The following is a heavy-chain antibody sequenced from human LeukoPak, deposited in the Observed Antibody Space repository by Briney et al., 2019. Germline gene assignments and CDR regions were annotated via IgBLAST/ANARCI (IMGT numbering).Heavy chain of an antibody. D-gene: IGHD1-1*01. CDR2: IWYDGSNE. V-gene: IGHV3-33*08. Sequence: GRSLRLSCAASGFVFSVYGMHWVRQAPGKGLEWVAMIWYDGSNEFYADSVKGRFTISRDNSKNTLYLQMNSLRAEDTAVYYCARTTIHRSSNFDYWGQGTLVTVSS. J-gene: IGHJ4*02. CDR3: ARTTIHRSSNFDY. CDR1: GFVFSVYG.